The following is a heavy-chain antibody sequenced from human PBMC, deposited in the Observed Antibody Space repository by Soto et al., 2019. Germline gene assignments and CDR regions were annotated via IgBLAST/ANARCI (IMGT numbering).Heavy chain of an antibody. D-gene: IGHD2-15*01. CDR3: AAVQESPYSMGI. V-gene: IGHV1-58*02. Sequence: QMQLVQSGPEVKKPGTSVKVSCKASGITFNRSVIQWVRQARGQRLEWVGWIVVGSNNRDYAQKFQERVTITSDMSTSTVYMELSSLSSEDTAVYYCAAVQESPYSMGIWGQGTTVTVSS. J-gene: IGHJ6*02. CDR2: IVVGSNNR. CDR1: GITFNRSV.